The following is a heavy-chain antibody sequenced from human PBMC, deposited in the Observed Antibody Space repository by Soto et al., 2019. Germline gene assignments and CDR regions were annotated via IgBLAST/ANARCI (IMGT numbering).Heavy chain of an antibody. Sequence: SVKVSCKASGGTFSSYSISWVLQAPGQGLGWMGGIIPIFGTANYAQKFQGRVTITADKSTSTAYMELSSLRSEDTAVYYCARCDSSGYYFFDYWGQGTLVTVSS. D-gene: IGHD3-22*01. CDR2: IIPIFGTA. CDR3: ARCDSSGYYFFDY. CDR1: GGTFSSYS. J-gene: IGHJ4*02. V-gene: IGHV1-69*06.